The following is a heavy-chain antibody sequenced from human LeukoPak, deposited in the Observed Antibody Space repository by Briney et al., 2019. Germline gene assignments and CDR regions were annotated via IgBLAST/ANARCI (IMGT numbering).Heavy chain of an antibody. D-gene: IGHD3-10*01. CDR3: ARDRGYCSGSYPDH. CDR1: GYTFTSYG. V-gene: IGHV1-18*04. Sequence: ASVKVSFKASGYTFTSYGISWVRQAPGQGLEWMGWISAYNGNTHYAQKLQGRVTITTDISTSTAYMELRSLRSDDTAVYYCARDRGYCSGSYPDHWGQGTVVTVSS. CDR2: ISAYNGNT. J-gene: IGHJ4*02.